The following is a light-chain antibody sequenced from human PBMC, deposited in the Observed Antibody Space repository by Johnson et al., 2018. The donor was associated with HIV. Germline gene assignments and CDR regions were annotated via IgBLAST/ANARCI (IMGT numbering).Light chain of an antibody. V-gene: IGLV1-51*02. Sequence: QSVLTQPPSVSAAPGQKVTISCAGSSSNIGNNYVSWYQQLPGTAPKLLIYENNKRPSGIPDRFSGSKSGTSATLGITGLQTGEEADYYCETWVNSLNVFGTGTKVTFL. J-gene: IGLJ1*01. CDR1: SSNIGNNY. CDR2: ENN. CDR3: ETWVNSLNV.